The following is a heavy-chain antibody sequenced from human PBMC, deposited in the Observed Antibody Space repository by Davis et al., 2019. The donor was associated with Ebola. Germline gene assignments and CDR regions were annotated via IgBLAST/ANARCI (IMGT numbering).Heavy chain of an antibody. CDR2: IYYSGST. CDR3: ARAAAGPDPYYYYGMDV. CDR1: GGSISSYY. Sequence: PSETLSLTCTVSGGSISSYYWSWIRQPPGKGLEWIGYIYYSGSTNYNPSLKSRVTISVDTSKNQFSLKLSSVTAADTAVYYCARAAAGPDPYYYYGMDVWGKGTTVTVSS. J-gene: IGHJ6*04. V-gene: IGHV4-59*01. D-gene: IGHD6-13*01.